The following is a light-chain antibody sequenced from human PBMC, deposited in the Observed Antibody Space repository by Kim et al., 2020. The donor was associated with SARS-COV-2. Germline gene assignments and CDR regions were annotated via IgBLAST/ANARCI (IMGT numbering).Light chain of an antibody. V-gene: IGLV10-54*01. CDR3: SAWDSSLNVWV. CDR2: RNN. J-gene: IGLJ3*02. Sequence: QAGLTQPPSVSKGSRQTATLTCTGNSNNVGNQGAAWLQQHQGHPPKLLSYRNNNRPSGISERLSASRSGNTASLTITGLQPEDEADYYCSAWDSSLNVWVFGGGTQLTVL. CDR1: SNNVGNQG.